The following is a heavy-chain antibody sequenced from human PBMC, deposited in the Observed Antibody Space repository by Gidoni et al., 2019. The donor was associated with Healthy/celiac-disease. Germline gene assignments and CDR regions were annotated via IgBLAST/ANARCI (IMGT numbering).Heavy chain of an antibody. CDR3: ARSAIVVVAYFDY. V-gene: IGHV3-30-3*01. D-gene: IGHD2-15*01. Sequence: QVQLVESGGGVVQPGRSLRLSCAASGFTFSSYARHWVRQAPGKGLEWVAVISYDGSNKYYADSVKGRFTISRDNSKNTLYLQMNSLRAEDTAVYYCARSAIVVVAYFDYWGQGTLVTVSS. CDR1: GFTFSSYA. J-gene: IGHJ4*02. CDR2: ISYDGSNK.